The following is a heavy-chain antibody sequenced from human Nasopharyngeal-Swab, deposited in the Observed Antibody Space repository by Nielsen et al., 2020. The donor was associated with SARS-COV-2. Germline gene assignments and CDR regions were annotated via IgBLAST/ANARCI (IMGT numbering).Heavy chain of an antibody. D-gene: IGHD1-26*01. CDR1: GFTFSSYA. V-gene: IGHV3-30-3*01. CDR3: ARGGGSYDRYFDY. CDR2: ISYDGSNK. J-gene: IGHJ4*02. Sequence: GESLKISCAASGFTFSSYAMHWVRQAPGKGLEWVAVISYDGSNKYYADSVKGRFTISRDNSKNTLYLQMNSLRAEDTAVYYCARGGGSYDRYFDYWGQGTLVTVSS.